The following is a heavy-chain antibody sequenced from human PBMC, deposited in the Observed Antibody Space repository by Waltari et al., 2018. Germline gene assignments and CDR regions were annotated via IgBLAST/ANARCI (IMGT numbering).Heavy chain of an antibody. Sequence: EVQLVQSGAELKKPGESLKISCKGSGYTFADYWIGWVRQMPGKGLEWMGIIYPDDSDDRYSPSFEGQVTIAVDKSINTAYLQWNSLKASDSAIYFCVRGGPGKAYFYFYMDVWGTGTAVAISS. V-gene: IGHV5-51*01. J-gene: IGHJ6*03. CDR2: IYPDDSDD. D-gene: IGHD2-21*01. CDR3: VRGGPGKAYFYFYMDV. CDR1: GYTFADYW.